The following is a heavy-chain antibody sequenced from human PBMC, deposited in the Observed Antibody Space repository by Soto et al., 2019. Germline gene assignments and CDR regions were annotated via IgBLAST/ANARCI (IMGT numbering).Heavy chain of an antibody. CDR1: GGTFSSYA. CDR3: AGERGPYSSGWVSYYYYGMDV. J-gene: IGHJ6*02. V-gene: IGHV1-69*13. CDR2: IIPIFGTA. D-gene: IGHD6-19*01. Sequence: SVKVSCKASGGTFSSYAISWVRQAPGQGLEWMGGIIPIFGTANYAQKFQGRVTITADESTSTAYMELSSLRSEDTAVYYCAGERGPYSSGWVSYYYYGMDVWGQGTTVTVSS.